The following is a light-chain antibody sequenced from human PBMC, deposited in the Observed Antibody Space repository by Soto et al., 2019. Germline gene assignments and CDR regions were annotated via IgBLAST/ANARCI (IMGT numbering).Light chain of an antibody. J-gene: IGKJ3*01. CDR2: GAS. CDR3: QQYVSSRPIT. V-gene: IGKV3-20*01. Sequence: EVVLTQSPGTLALSPGERATVSCRAGQTISRNYLAWYQKKPGQAPRLLIYGASSRATGIPARFSGSASGTDFTLTISRLEPEDFAVYYCQQYVSSRPITFGPGTKVDIK. CDR1: QTISRNY.